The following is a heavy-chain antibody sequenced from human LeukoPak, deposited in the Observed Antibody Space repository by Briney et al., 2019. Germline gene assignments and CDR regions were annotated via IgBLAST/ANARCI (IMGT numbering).Heavy chain of an antibody. Sequence: PGGSLRLSCAASGITVSSKYMSWVRQAPGKGLEWVSVIYSGGSTYYADSVKGRFTISRDNSKNTLYLQMNSLRVEDTAVYYCARDGGADWYFDLWGRGTLVTVSS. CDR1: GITVSSKY. V-gene: IGHV3-53*01. J-gene: IGHJ2*01. D-gene: IGHD3-16*01. CDR2: IYSGGST. CDR3: ARDGGADWYFDL.